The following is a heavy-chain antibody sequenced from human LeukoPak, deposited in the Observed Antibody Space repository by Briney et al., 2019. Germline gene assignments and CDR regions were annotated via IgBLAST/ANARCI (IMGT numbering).Heavy chain of an antibody. J-gene: IGHJ3*02. V-gene: IGHV3-48*04. D-gene: IGHD1-26*01. Sequence: GGSLRLSCAASGVTFITYSMNWVRQAPGKGLEWVSYISSGSTTIYNADSVKGRFTISRDNAKNSLYLQMNSLRAEDTAVYYCARDGAYSGSYRAAFDIWGQGTMVTVSS. CDR1: GVTFITYS. CDR3: ARDGAYSGSYRAAFDI. CDR2: ISSGSTTI.